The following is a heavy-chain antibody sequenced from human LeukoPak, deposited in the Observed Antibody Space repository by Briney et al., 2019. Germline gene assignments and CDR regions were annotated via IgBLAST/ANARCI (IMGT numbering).Heavy chain of an antibody. CDR1: GGSISSSGYY. J-gene: IGHJ4*02. CDR2: ISYGGST. Sequence: PSETLSLTCTVSGGSISSSGYYWGWIRQPPGKGLEWIGTISYGGSTYYSPSLKSRVTISVDTSKNHFSLKLSSVTAADTAVYYCARTIVVVVAATIDYWGQGTLVTVSS. D-gene: IGHD2-15*01. CDR3: ARTIVVVVAATIDY. V-gene: IGHV4-39*02.